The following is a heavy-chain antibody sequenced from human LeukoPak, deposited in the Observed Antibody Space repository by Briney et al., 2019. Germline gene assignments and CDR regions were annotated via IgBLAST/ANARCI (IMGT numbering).Heavy chain of an antibody. CDR3: ARDSGPYGDYGWFDP. Sequence: KTSETLSLTCTVSGGSISSYYWSWIRQPAGKGLEWIGRIYTSGSTNYNPSLKSRVTMSVDTSKNQFSLKLSSVTAGDTAVYYCARDSGPYGDYGWFDPWGQGTLVTVSS. CDR2: IYTSGST. D-gene: IGHD4-17*01. J-gene: IGHJ5*02. CDR1: GGSISSYY. V-gene: IGHV4-4*07.